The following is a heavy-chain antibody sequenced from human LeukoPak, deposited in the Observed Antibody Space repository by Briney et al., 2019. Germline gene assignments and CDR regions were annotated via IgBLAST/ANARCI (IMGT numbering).Heavy chain of an antibody. D-gene: IGHD3-10*01. CDR3: ARSARGVIFDV. J-gene: IGHJ6*04. CDR2: VSYDGTET. V-gene: IGHV3-30*03. CDR1: GFIVSRYG. Sequence: GESLKISCAASGFIVSRYGIHWVRQAPGKGLEWVAVVSYDGTETKYADSVKGRLNLSRDNSKNTVYLQMNSLTFEDTAVYYCARSARGVIFDVWGKGTTVTVSS.